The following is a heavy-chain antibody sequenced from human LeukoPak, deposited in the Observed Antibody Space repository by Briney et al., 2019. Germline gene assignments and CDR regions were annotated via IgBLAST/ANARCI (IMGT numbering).Heavy chain of an antibody. J-gene: IGHJ2*01. D-gene: IGHD3-22*01. Sequence: GGSLRLSCAASGFTFSDYAIHWVRQCPGKGLEYVSTISGNGGSTFYANSVKGRFTISRDNSKNTLYLQMGSLRAEDMAVYYCAKPLHYYDSSGYPDWYFDLWGRGTLVTVSS. CDR1: GFTFSDYA. CDR2: ISGNGGST. V-gene: IGHV3-64*01. CDR3: AKPLHYYDSSGYPDWYFDL.